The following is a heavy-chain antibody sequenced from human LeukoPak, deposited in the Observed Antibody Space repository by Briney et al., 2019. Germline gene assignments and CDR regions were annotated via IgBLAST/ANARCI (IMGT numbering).Heavy chain of an antibody. CDR1: GGSFSGYY. D-gene: IGHD5-24*01. Sequence: PSETLSLTCAVYGGSFSGYYWSWIRQPPGKGLEWIGEINHSGSTNYNPSLKSRVTISVDTSKNQFSLKLSSVTAADTAVYYCAREGILQGDDAFDVWGQGTMVTVSS. J-gene: IGHJ3*01. CDR2: INHSGST. V-gene: IGHV4-34*01. CDR3: AREGILQGDDAFDV.